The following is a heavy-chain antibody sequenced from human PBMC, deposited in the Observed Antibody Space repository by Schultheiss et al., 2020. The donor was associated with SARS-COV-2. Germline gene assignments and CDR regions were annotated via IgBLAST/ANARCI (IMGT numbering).Heavy chain of an antibody. Sequence: GGSLRLSCAASGFTFSSYEMNWVRQAPGKGLEWVSYISSSGSTIYYADSVKGRFTISRDNAKNSLYLQMNSLRAEDTAVYYCAGSITIFGVVISGMDVWGQGTTVTVSS. CDR3: AGSITIFGVVISGMDV. CDR2: ISSSGSTI. D-gene: IGHD3-3*01. J-gene: IGHJ6*02. CDR1: GFTFSSYE. V-gene: IGHV3-48*03.